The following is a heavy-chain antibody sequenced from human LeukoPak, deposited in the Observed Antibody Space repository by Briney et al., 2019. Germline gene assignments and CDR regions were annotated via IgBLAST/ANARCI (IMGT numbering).Heavy chain of an antibody. J-gene: IGHJ3*02. CDR1: GGTFSSYA. Sequence: RGASVKVSCKASGGTFSSYAISWVRQAPGQGLEWMGWISAYNGNTNYAQKLQGRVTMTTDTSTSTAYMELRSLRSDDTAVYYCARDLMAAAVPDAFDIWGQGTMVAVSS. CDR2: ISAYNGNT. V-gene: IGHV1-18*01. D-gene: IGHD6-13*01. CDR3: ARDLMAAAVPDAFDI.